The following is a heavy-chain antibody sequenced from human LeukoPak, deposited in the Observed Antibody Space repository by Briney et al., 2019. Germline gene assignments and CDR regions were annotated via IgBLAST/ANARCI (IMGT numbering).Heavy chain of an antibody. CDR3: ARLSYCGGDCHYNSYFDF. CDR2: IYPGDSET. D-gene: IGHD2-21*02. J-gene: IGHJ4*02. V-gene: IGHV5-51*01. Sequence: GESLKTSCKASEYRFTTYWIAWVRQMPGKGLEWMGIIYPGDSETRYSPSFHGQVTISADKSISTAYLQWSSLQASDSAMYYCARLSYCGGDCHYNSYFDFWGQGTLVSVSS. CDR1: EYRFTTYW.